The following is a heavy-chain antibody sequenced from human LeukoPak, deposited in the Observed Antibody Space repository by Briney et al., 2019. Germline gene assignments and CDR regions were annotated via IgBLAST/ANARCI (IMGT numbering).Heavy chain of an antibody. J-gene: IGHJ6*03. CDR2: MNTNRGNT. CDR1: GYTFTSYD. D-gene: IGHD2-2*01. Sequence: GASVKVSCKASGYTFTSYDINWVRQATGKGLEWMGWMNTNRGNTGYAQKFQGRVTMTRNTSISTAYMELSSLRSEDTAVYFCARKGPAASSYYYLDVWGKGTPVTVSS. CDR3: ARKGPAASSYYYLDV. V-gene: IGHV1-8*01.